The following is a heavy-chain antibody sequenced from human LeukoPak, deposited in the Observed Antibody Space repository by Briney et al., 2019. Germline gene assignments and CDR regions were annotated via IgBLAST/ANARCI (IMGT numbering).Heavy chain of an antibody. CDR2: ISAFSSTI. Sequence: GGSLRLSCAASKFTFINFSMNWVRQGPGQRPEWVSFISAFSSTIYYADSVKGRFTISRDDGTNSLFLQMNSLRAEDTAMYYCARTPHAVLAYDFDYWGQGALVTVSS. CDR3: ARTPHAVLAYDFDY. D-gene: IGHD2-21*01. CDR1: KFTFINFS. V-gene: IGHV3-48*01. J-gene: IGHJ4*02.